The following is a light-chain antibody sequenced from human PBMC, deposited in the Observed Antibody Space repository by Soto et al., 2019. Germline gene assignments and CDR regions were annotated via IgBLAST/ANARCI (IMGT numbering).Light chain of an antibody. V-gene: IGLV6-57*04. CDR2: EDD. CDR3: QSYDRSTPVV. Sequence: NFMLTQPHSVSESPGKTVTIACTRSSGNIGSNYVQWYQQRPGSAPTTLIYEDDQRPSGVPDRFSGSINRSSNSASLTISGLKTEDEADYCCQSYDRSTPVVFGGGTKLTVL. J-gene: IGLJ2*01. CDR1: SGNIGSNY.